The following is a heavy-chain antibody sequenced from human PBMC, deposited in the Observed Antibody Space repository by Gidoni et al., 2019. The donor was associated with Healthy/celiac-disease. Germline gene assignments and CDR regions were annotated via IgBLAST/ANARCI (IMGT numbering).Heavy chain of an antibody. CDR3: ARGYGSGSYYNVKGHYYGMDV. D-gene: IGHD3-10*01. Sequence: EVQLVESGGGLVKPGGSLRLSCAASGFTFSSYSLNCVRQAPGKGLEWVSSISSSSSYIYYADSVKGRFTISRDNAKNSLYLQMNSLRAEDTAVYYCARGYGSGSYYNVKGHYYGMDVWGQGTTVTVSS. V-gene: IGHV3-21*01. CDR1: GFTFSSYS. CDR2: ISSSSSYI. J-gene: IGHJ6*02.